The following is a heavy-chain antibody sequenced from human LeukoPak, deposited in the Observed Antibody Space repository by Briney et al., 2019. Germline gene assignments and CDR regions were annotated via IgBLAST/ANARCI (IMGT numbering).Heavy chain of an antibody. CDR3: ARHGTVTHRFDY. J-gene: IGHJ4*02. D-gene: IGHD4-17*01. V-gene: IGHV4-39*01. CDR1: GGSISSSTYY. Sequence: SETLSLTCTVSGGSISSSTYYWGWIRQPPGKGLEWIGTIHYSGRTYYNPSLKSRVTISVDSSKNQCSLKLSSVTAADTAVYYCARHGTVTHRFDYWGQGTLVTVSS. CDR2: IHYSGRT.